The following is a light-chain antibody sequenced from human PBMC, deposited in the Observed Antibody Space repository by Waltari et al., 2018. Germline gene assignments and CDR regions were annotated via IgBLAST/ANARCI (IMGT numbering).Light chain of an antibody. CDR1: DSDVGAYDF. CDR3: SSYTTSSAPGV. J-gene: IGLJ1*01. Sequence: QSALTQPASVSGSPGQSITISCSGTDSDVGAYDFVSWYQHHPGKAPHLIIYEVSNRPSGISNRFSASKSGLQAEDEADYYCSSYTTSSAPGVFGTGTRVTVL. CDR2: EVS. V-gene: IGLV2-14*01.